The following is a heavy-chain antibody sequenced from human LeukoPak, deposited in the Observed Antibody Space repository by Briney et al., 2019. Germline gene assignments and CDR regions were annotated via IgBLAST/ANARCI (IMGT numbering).Heavy chain of an antibody. Sequence: GESLRLSCAASGFTFNSYAFNWVRQAPGKGLEWVSYISSSSNVIYYTDSVRGRFTISRDNARNLLSLQMNSLRAEDTAVYYCARGDPIYDFWSGGDYWGQGSLVTVSS. CDR3: ARGDPIYDFWSGGDY. J-gene: IGHJ4*02. D-gene: IGHD3-3*01. CDR2: ISSSSNVI. CDR1: GFTFNSYA. V-gene: IGHV3-48*01.